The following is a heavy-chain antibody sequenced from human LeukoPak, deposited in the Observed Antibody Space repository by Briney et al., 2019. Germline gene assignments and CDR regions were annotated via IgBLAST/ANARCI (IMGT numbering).Heavy chain of an antibody. J-gene: IGHJ4*02. CDR2: ISGSGGST. D-gene: IGHD6-13*01. CDR1: GFPLSSHA. Sequence: RAGGSLRLSCAASGFPLSSHAMNWVRQAPGKGLEWVSAISGSGGSTYYADSVKGRFTISRDNSKNTLYLQMNSLRAEDTAVYYCAKEFKLTAAGTVFYFDFWGQGTLVTVSS. CDR3: AKEFKLTAAGTVFYFDF. V-gene: IGHV3-23*01.